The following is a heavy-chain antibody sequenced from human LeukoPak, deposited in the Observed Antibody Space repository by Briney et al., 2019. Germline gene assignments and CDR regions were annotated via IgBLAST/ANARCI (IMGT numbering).Heavy chain of an antibody. V-gene: IGHV1-2*02. J-gene: IGHJ6*03. CDR2: INPNSGGT. D-gene: IGHD3-22*01. CDR3: ARGPLHYYDSSGYYSAPGYYYYMDV. Sequence: GASVKVSCKASGYTFTGYYMHWVRQAPGQGLEWMGWINPNSGGTNYAQKFQGRVTMTRDTSISTAYMELSRLRSDDTAVYYCARGPLHYYDSSGYYSAPGYYYYMDVWGKGTTVTVSS. CDR1: GYTFTGYY.